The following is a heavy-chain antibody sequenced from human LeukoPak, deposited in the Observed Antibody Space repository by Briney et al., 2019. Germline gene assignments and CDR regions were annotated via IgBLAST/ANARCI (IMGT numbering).Heavy chain of an antibody. CDR3: ARGAYSSGWYHGYYHYGMDV. D-gene: IGHD6-19*01. Sequence: ASVKVSCKASGYTFTSYDINWVRQATGQGLEWMGWMNPNSGNTGYAQKFQGGVTLTRNTSISTAYMELSSLRSEDTAVYYCARGAYSSGWYHGYYHYGMDVWGQGTTVTVSS. CDR2: MNPNSGNT. V-gene: IGHV1-8*01. J-gene: IGHJ6*02. CDR1: GYTFTSYD.